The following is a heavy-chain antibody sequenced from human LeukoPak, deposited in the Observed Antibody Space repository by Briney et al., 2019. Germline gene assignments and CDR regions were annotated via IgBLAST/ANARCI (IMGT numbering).Heavy chain of an antibody. CDR3: ARDQGLRFLEWFTDY. V-gene: IGHV1-2*02. J-gene: IGHJ4*02. D-gene: IGHD3-3*01. CDR2: INPSSGGT. CDR1: GSTFTGYY. Sequence: ASVKVSCKASGSTFTGYYMHWVRQAPGQGLEWMGWINPSSGGTNYAQKFQGRVTMTRDTSISTAYMELSRLRSDDTAVYYCARDQGLRFLEWFTDYWGQGTLVTVSS.